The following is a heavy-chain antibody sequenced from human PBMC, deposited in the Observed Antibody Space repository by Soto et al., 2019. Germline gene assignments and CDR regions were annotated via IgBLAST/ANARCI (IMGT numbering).Heavy chain of an antibody. CDR2: MNPNSGNT. V-gene: IGHV1-8*01. CDR1: GYTFTSYD. J-gene: IGHJ6*03. Sequence: ASVKVSCKASGYTFTSYDINWVRQATGQGLEWMGWMNPNSGNTGYAQKFQGRVTMTRNTSISTAYMELSSLRSEDTAVYYCARGRKPYYDFWSDYYMDVWGKGTTVTVSS. CDR3: ARGRKPYYDFWSDYYMDV. D-gene: IGHD3-3*01.